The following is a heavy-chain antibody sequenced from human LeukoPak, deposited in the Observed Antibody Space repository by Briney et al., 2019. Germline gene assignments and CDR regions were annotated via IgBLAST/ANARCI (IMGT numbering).Heavy chain of an antibody. J-gene: IGHJ6*02. CDR2: VYYTGTT. CDR3: ARQSDPYYHYGLDF. V-gene: IGHV4-59*01. Sequence: SETLSLTCTLSGGSIKNYYWSWIRQPLGKGLEWIGYVYYTGTTSYNPSLKSRVTISVETSKNQFSLALNSVTAADTAVYHCARQSDPYYHYGLDFWGQGTTVIVSS. CDR1: GGSIKNYY.